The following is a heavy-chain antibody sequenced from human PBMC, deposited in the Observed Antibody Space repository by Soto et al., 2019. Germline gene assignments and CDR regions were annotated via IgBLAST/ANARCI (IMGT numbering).Heavy chain of an antibody. CDR2: IYYSGFT. CDR3: ASTIDP. Sequence: QVQLQESGPGLVKPSQTLSLTCTVSGGSISSGGYYWSWIRQHPGKGLEWIGYIYYSGFTYYNPSLKCRVTISVDTSKHQFSLKLSSLIAADTPVDYRASTIDPWGQGTLDTVSS. V-gene: IGHV4-31*03. J-gene: IGHJ5*02. CDR1: GGSISSGGYY.